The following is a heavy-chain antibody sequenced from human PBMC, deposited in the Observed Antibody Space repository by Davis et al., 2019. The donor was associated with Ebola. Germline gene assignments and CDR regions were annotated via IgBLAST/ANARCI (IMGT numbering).Heavy chain of an antibody. CDR1: VITFSSYA. D-gene: IGHD2-8*01. V-gene: IGHV3-30*04. Sequence: GESLKISCTDSVITFSSYAMTWVRQAPGKGLEWVAVISYDGSNKYYADSVKGRFTISRDNSKNTLYLQMNSLRAEDTAVYYCARGPNDGWFDPWGQGTLVTVSS. CDR2: ISYDGSNK. CDR3: ARGPNDGWFDP. J-gene: IGHJ5*02.